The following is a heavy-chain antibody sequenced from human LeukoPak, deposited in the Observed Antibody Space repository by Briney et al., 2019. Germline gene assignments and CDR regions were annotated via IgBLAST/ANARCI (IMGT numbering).Heavy chain of an antibody. Sequence: GGSLRLSCRASEFNFRSFAMNWVRQAPGKGLEWVSTISGGGGSTYYADSVKGRFAISRDNLNNTLYLQMDSLRADDTAVYYCAKVRGTYYYMDVWGKGTTVTVSS. CDR2: ISGGGGST. V-gene: IGHV3-23*01. CDR1: EFNFRSFA. CDR3: AKVRGTYYYMDV. J-gene: IGHJ6*03.